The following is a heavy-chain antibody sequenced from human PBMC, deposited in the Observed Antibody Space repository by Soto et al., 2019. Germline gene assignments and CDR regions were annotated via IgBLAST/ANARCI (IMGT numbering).Heavy chain of an antibody. CDR2: ICYSGST. J-gene: IGHJ4*02. V-gene: IGHV4-30-4*08. D-gene: IGHD5-12*01. Sequence: QVQLQESGPGLVKPSQTLSLTCTVSGDSLSRADYCWSWIRQAPGKGLEWIGYICYSGSTYHNPSPKSRTAMSVDTSKKKFSLTLTSVTAADTAVYYGAREESGLFDYWGQGRLVTVSS. CDR3: AREESGLFDY. CDR1: GDSLSRADYC.